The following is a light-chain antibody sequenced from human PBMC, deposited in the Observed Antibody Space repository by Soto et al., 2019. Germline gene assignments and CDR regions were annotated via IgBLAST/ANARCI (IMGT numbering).Light chain of an antibody. CDR2: SVS. CDR3: LQHYTYPPT. J-gene: IGKJ4*01. V-gene: IGKV1-17*03. CDR1: QAIGDH. Sequence: DIQMTQSPSALSASVGDTVTVTCRASQAIGDHLAWFQQQPGKVPQRLIYSVSTLHTGAPSRFGGSGSETDFTLTITNLQPEDFASYFCLQHYTYPPTFGGGT.